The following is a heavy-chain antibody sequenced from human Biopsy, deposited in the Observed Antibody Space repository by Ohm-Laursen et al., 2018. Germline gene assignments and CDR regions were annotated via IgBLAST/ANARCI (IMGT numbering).Heavy chain of an antibody. D-gene: IGHD5-18*01. CDR2: ISSRSSDI. CDR1: GFIFSTYT. J-gene: IGHJ6*02. CDR3: AKNRYNYTPIGGFSMDV. Sequence: SLRLSCTASGFIFSTYTMNWARQAPGEGLEWVSSISSRSSDIYYADSVKGRFTISRDNAKNSLFLHMNSLRAEDTAVYYCAKNRYNYTPIGGFSMDVWGQGTTVTVSS. V-gene: IGHV3-21*01.